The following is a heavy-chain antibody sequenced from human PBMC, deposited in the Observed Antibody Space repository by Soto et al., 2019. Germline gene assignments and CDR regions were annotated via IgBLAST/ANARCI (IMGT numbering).Heavy chain of an antibody. V-gene: IGHV2-5*02. Sequence: QITLRESGPSLVKPTETLTLTCTFSGFSLTTTGVGVGWIRQPPGKALEWLAVVFWDGGERYSPSLKSRVTTPXXXSXXQVVFTMTNRDPADTATYYCTQVYGSGSWGWYFHSWGQGTLVTVSS. CDR2: VFWDGGE. CDR1: GFSLTTTGVG. J-gene: IGHJ4*02. D-gene: IGHD1-26*01. CDR3: TQVYGSGSWGWYFHS.